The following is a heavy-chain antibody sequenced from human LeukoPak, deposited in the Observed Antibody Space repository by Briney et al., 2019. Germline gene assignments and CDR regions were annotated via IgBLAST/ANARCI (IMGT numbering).Heavy chain of an antibody. CDR2: ISDSGGST. CDR1: GFTFSNYA. D-gene: IGHD3-22*01. J-gene: IGHJ4*02. Sequence: GGSLRLSCAASGFTFSNYAMSWVRQAPGKGLEWVSTISDSGGSTYYADSVKGRFTISRDNSKNTLYLQMNSLRAEDTAVYYCAKADDSSGYYSGCFDYWGQGTLVTVSS. CDR3: AKADDSSGYYSGCFDY. V-gene: IGHV3-23*01.